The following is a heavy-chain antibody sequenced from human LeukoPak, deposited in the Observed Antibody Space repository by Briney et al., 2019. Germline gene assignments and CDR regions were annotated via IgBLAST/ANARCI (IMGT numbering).Heavy chain of an antibody. Sequence: SETLSLTCTVSGGSISSYYWSWIRQPPGKGLEWIGYIYYSGSTNYNPSLKSRVTISVDTSKNQFSLKLGSVTAADTAVYYCAREWSGYDPYYFDYWGQGTLVTVS. J-gene: IGHJ4*02. CDR2: IYYSGST. D-gene: IGHD5-12*01. CDR1: GGSISSYY. V-gene: IGHV4-59*01. CDR3: AREWSGYDPYYFDY.